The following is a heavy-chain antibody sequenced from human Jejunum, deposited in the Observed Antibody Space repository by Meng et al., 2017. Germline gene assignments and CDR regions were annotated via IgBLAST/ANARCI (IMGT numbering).Heavy chain of an antibody. D-gene: IGHD2-21*01. Sequence: GESLKISCVASGFTFSSYSTHWVRQAPGKGLESVSAISGDGSSTFYADSVKGRFTISRDNSKNTLYLQMGSLRSEDTAVYYCAREEKGDYDYWGQGTLVTVSS. CDR2: ISGDGSST. CDR1: GFTFSSYS. CDR3: AREEKGDYDY. J-gene: IGHJ4*02. V-gene: IGHV3-64*02.